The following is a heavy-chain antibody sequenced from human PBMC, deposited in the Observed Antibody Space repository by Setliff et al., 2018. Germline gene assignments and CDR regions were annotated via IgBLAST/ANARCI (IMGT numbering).Heavy chain of an antibody. Sequence: GASVKVSCKASGYTFTNSIMNWVRQAPGQGLEWMGWISAYNGNTYHAQKFQDRLSMTTDTSTSTAYMELRSLRADDTAVYYCERLVRHCTRISCQRTSEADLWGQGTQGTVS. J-gene: IGHJ5*02. CDR3: ERLVRHCTRISCQRTSEADL. V-gene: IGHV1-18*04. CDR1: GYTFTNSI. D-gene: IGHD2-15*01. CDR2: ISAYNGNT.